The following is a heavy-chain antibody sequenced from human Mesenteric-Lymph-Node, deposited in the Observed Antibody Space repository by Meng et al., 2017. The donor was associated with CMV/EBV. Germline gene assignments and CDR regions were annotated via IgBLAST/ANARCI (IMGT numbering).Heavy chain of an antibody. Sequence: GGSLRLSCAASGFTFKTYGMHWVRQAPGKGLEWVAFIRHDESFKYHADSVKGRFTISRDNSENTLYLQMNSLRAEDTAVYYCAKAKGGNSGFAWFDPWGQGTLVTVSS. J-gene: IGHJ5*02. CDR3: AKAKGGNSGFAWFDP. CDR2: IRHDESFK. D-gene: IGHD4-23*01. V-gene: IGHV3-30*02. CDR1: GFTFKTYG.